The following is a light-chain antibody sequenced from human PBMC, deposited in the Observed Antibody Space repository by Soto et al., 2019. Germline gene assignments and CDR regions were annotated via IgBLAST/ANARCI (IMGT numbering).Light chain of an antibody. CDR3: CSYAGSYTLV. CDR2: DVS. Sequence: QSALTQPRSVSGSPGQSVTISCTGTSSDVGGYNYVSWYQQHPGKAPKLMIYDVSKRTSGVPDRFSASKSGNTASLTISGLQAEDEADYYCCSYAGSYTLVFGGGTKVTVL. CDR1: SSDVGGYNY. J-gene: IGLJ3*02. V-gene: IGLV2-11*01.